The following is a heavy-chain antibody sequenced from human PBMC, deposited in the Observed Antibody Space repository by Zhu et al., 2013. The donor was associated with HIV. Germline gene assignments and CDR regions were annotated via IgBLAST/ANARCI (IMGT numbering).Heavy chain of an antibody. V-gene: IGHV1-2*02. CDR2: MNPSSGGT. D-gene: IGHD6-13*01. CDR1: GYTFTNYD. J-gene: IGHJ6*02. CDR3: AREQQLALYSYYYGFDV. Sequence: QVQLVQSGAEVKKPGASVKVSCKASGYTFTNYDINWVRQATGQGLEWMGWMNPSSGGTNYAQHFQGRVTMTRDTSISTASMELTRLKSDDTAVYYCAREQQLALYSYYYGFDVWAKGPRSPSP.